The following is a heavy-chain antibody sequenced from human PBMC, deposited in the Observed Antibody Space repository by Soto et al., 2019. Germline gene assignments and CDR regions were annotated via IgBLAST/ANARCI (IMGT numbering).Heavy chain of an antibody. V-gene: IGHV3-48*02. Sequence: EVQLVESGGGLVQPGGSLRLSCAASGFTFSSYSMNWVRQAPGKGLEWVSYISSSSSTINYADSVKGRFTIFRDNAKNSLYLQMYSLRDADTAVYYCARDRDPYYYDSSGYYSFDYWGQGTLVTVSP. CDR1: GFTFSSYS. D-gene: IGHD3-22*01. CDR2: ISSSSSTI. J-gene: IGHJ4*02. CDR3: ARDRDPYYYDSSGYYSFDY.